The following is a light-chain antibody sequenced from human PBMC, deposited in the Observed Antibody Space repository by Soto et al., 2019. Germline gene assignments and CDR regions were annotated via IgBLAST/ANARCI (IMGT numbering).Light chain of an antibody. J-gene: IGLJ2*01. Sequence: QSALTQPPSASGSPGQSVTISCTGTSSDVGGYNYVSWYQQHPGTAPKLMIYDVSKRPSGVPDRFSGSKSGNTASLTVSGLQAEDEADYYCSSYAGSKNRYVVFGGGTKLTVL. CDR2: DVS. V-gene: IGLV2-8*01. CDR1: SSDVGGYNY. CDR3: SSYAGSKNRYVV.